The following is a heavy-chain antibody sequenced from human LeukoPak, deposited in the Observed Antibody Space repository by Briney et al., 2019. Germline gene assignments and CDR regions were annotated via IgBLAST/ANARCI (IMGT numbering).Heavy chain of an antibody. V-gene: IGHV5-51*01. CDR3: ATYFAGAETFDI. CDR2: IYPGDSDT. CDR1: GYTFTTYW. Sequence: GESLKISCKASGYTFTTYWIGWVRQMPGKGLEWMGIIYPGDSDTKYSPSFQGQVTISADKSISTAYLQWSSLKASDTAMYYCATYFAGAETFDIWGQGTMVTVSS. D-gene: IGHD3-16*01. J-gene: IGHJ3*02.